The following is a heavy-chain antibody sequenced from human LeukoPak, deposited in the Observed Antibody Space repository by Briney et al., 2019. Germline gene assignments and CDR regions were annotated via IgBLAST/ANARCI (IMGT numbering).Heavy chain of an antibody. CDR1: GGSISSYY. CDR3: ARAGSGGSSWNNAPWFDP. D-gene: IGHD1/OR15-1a*01. Sequence: ASETLSLTCTVSGGSISSYYWSWIRQPAGKGLEWVGRIYTSGSTNYNPSLKSRVTMSVDTSKNQFSLKLSSVTAADTAVYYCARAGSGGSSWNNAPWFDPWGQGTLVTVSS. J-gene: IGHJ5*02. CDR2: IYTSGST. V-gene: IGHV4-4*07.